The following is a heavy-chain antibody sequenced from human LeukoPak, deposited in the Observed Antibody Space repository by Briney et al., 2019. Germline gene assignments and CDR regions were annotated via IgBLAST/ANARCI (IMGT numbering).Heavy chain of an antibody. D-gene: IGHD5-12*01. V-gene: IGHV4-31*03. CDR2: IYYSGST. CDR3: ATLPRGYDSLADY. Sequence: SQTLSLTCTVSGGSISSGGYYWSWIRQHPGKGLEWIGYIYYSGSTYYNPSLKSRVTISVDTSKNQFSLKLSSVTAADTAVYYCATLPRGYDSLADYWGQGTLVTVSS. CDR1: GGSISSGGYY. J-gene: IGHJ4*02.